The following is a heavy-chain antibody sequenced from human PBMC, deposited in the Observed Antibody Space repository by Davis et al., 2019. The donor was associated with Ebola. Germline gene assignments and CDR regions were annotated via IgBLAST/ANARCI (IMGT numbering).Heavy chain of an antibody. CDR3: ARDSGPGDFDY. CDR2: INTNTGNP. Sequence: ASVKVSCKASGYRFTTYGMHWVRQAPGQGLEWMGWINTNTGNPTYAKGFTGRFVFSLDTSVSTAYLQISSLKAEDTAVFYCARDSGPGDFDYWGQGTLVTVSS. CDR1: GYRFTTYG. V-gene: IGHV7-4-1*02. D-gene: IGHD5-12*01. J-gene: IGHJ4*02.